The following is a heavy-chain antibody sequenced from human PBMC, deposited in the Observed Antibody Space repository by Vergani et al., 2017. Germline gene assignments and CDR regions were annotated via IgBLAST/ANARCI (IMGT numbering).Heavy chain of an antibody. CDR1: GTSVSRGTHY. D-gene: IGHD6-19*01. V-gene: IGHV4-61*02. CDR2: IYTSGST. Sequence: QVQLQESGPGLVRPSETLSLTCSVSGTSVSRGTHYWNWIRQPADKTLEWIGRIYTSGSTDYNPTLRSRITLSLVRSTNQVSLKVSSVTAADTAVYFCARDTAVADAVVDLWGQGTLVSVSA. CDR3: ARDTAVADAVVDL. J-gene: IGHJ3*01.